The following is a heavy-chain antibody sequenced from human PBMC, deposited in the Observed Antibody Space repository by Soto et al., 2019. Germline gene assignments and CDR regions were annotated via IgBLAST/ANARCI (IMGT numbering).Heavy chain of an antibody. Sequence: QVQLVESGGDEVQPGRSLRLSCAGSGFSFSRFAIHWVRQAPGKGLEWVAVITYDGSNQYYADSVKGRFTVSRDNSRSTVYLQMNNLRSEDTAIYYCARLFGGYSGSHADEFDIWGQGTMVPVSS. CDR3: ARLFGGYSGSHADEFDI. CDR2: ITYDGSNQ. J-gene: IGHJ3*02. V-gene: IGHV3-30-3*01. CDR1: GFSFSRFA. D-gene: IGHD1-26*01.